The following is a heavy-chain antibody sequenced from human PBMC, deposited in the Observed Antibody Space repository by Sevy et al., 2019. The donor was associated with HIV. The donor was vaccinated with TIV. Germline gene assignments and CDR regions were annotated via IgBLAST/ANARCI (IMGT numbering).Heavy chain of an antibody. J-gene: IGHJ6*03. V-gene: IGHV3-72*01. CDR2: IRNRPNSYTT. CDR3: VRGPNCGVGGCQQISPYCLEV. Sequence: GGSLRLSCAASGFTFSDHYVDWVRQAPGKGLEWVGRIRNRPNSYTTEYAASVKGRFPISRDDSRNSVYLQMNSLKTPDSAVYYCVRGPNCGVGGCQQISPYCLEVWGKGATVTVSS. CDR1: GFTFSDHY. D-gene: IGHD2-15*01.